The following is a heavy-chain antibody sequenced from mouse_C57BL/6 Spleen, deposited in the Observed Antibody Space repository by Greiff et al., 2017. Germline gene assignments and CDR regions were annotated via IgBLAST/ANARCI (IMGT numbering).Heavy chain of an antibody. J-gene: IGHJ2*01. CDR3: ARSSYYDYDGDYFDY. D-gene: IGHD2-4*01. CDR2: INPSNGGT. CDR1: GYTFTSYW. Sequence: QVQLQQSGTELVKPGASVKLSCKASGYTFTSYWMHWVKQRPGQGLEWIGNINPSNGGTNYNEKFKSKATLTVDKSSSTAYMQLSSLTSEDSAVYYCARSSYYDYDGDYFDYWGQGTTLTVSS. V-gene: IGHV1-53*01.